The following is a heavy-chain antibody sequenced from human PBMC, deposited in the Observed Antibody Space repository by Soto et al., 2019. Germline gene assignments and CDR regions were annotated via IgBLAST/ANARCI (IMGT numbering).Heavy chain of an antibody. J-gene: IGHJ5*02. CDR3: AKGDNLGPKTGYAFDP. CDR2: TYFRSKWYN. CDR1: GDSVSSNTAS. Sequence: SQTLSLTCAISGDSVSSNTASWNWIRQSPSRGLEWLGRTYFRSKWYNDYAFSVKSRRIINPDTSNNQFSLQLNSVTPEDTAMYFCAKGDNLGPKTGYAFDPWGQGVMVTVSS. V-gene: IGHV6-1*01. D-gene: IGHD5-12*01.